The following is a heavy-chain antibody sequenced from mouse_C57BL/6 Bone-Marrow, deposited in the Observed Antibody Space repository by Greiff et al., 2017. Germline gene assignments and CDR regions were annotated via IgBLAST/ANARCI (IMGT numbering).Heavy chain of an antibody. V-gene: IGHV1-19*01. CDR3: ARGRDYYGSSYKNWYFDV. CDR1: GYTFTDYS. CDR2: INPYNGGT. D-gene: IGHD1-1*01. Sequence: EVQLQQSGPVLVKPGASVKMSCKASGYTFTDYSMNWVKQSHGKSLEWIGVINPYNGGTSYNQKFKGKATLTVDKSSSTAYMELNSLTSEDSAVDYCARGRDYYGSSYKNWYFDVWGTGTTVTVSS. J-gene: IGHJ1*03.